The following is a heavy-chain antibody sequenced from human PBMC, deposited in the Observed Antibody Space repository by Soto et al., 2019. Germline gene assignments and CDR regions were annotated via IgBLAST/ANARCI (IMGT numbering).Heavy chain of an antibody. CDR2: IYRGGST. Sequence: PGGSLRLSCAASGFTVSSSYMSWVRQAPGKGLEWVSVIYRGGSTYYADSVRGRFTISRDNSKNTVFLQMYSLRAEDTAVYFCAGDYSSGWFDNWGQGTLVTVSS. V-gene: IGHV3-66*01. D-gene: IGHD6-19*01. J-gene: IGHJ4*02. CDR3: AGDYSSGWFDN. CDR1: GFTVSSSY.